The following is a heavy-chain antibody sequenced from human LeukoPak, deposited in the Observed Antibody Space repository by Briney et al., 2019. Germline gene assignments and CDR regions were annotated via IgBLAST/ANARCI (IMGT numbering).Heavy chain of an antibody. CDR1: GGSFGGYY. CDR3: ARWYSSSWYGYYYYMDV. D-gene: IGHD6-13*01. V-gene: IGHV4-34*01. CDR2: INHSGST. Sequence: SETLSLTCAVYGGSFGGYYWSGIRQPPGKGLEGIGEINHSGSTNHNPSLKSRVTISVDTSKNQFSLKLSSVTAADTAVYYCARWYSSSWYGYYYYMDVWGKGTTVTVSS. J-gene: IGHJ6*03.